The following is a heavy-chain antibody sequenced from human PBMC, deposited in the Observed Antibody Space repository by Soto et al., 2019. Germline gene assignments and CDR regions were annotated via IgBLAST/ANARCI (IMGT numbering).Heavy chain of an antibody. D-gene: IGHD4-17*01. J-gene: IGHJ6*02. CDR2: ISGSGGGT. Sequence: GGSLRLSCAASGFTFSSYAMSWVRQAPGKGLEWVSAISGSGGGTYYADSVKGRFTISRDNSKNTLYLQMNSLRAEDTAVYYCAKDQLGYGDYPHYYYYGMDVWGQGTTVTV. CDR3: AKDQLGYGDYPHYYYYGMDV. V-gene: IGHV3-23*01. CDR1: GFTFSSYA.